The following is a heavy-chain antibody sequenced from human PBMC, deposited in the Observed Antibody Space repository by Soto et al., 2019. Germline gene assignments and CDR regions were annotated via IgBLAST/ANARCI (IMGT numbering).Heavy chain of an antibody. CDR2: IYYSGST. D-gene: IGHD4-17*01. V-gene: IGHV4-59*01. Sequence: SETLSLTCTVSGGSISSYYWSWIRQPPGKGLEWIGYIYYSGSTNYNPSLKSRVTISVDTSKNQFSLKLSSVTAADTAVYYCARTGETNYYYNHEMDVWGQGTTVTVSS. CDR1: GGSISSYY. J-gene: IGHJ6*02. CDR3: ARTGETNYYYNHEMDV.